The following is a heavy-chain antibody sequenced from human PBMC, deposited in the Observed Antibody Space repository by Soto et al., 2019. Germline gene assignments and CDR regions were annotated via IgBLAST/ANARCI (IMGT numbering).Heavy chain of an antibody. CDR2: INPATGAA. J-gene: IGHJ3*02. CDR3: ARGGGVGVAGSAAFDM. V-gene: IGHV1-2*02. Sequence: QLHLVQSGAVVKKPGASVTVSCSASGYPVTAYYMHWVRQAPGRGLEWMGGINPATGAAKYTQTFQGMGDRTRDRSTRTVFMEQSGLTSEDEAVFYCARGGGVGVAGSAAFDMWGQGTLVTVSS. CDR1: GYPVTAYY. D-gene: IGHD3-3*01.